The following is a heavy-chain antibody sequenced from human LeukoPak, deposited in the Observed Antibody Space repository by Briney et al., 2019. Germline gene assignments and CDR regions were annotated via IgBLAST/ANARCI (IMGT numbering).Heavy chain of an antibody. V-gene: IGHV3-21*01. CDR2: ISSSSSSYI. CDR3: AASPGPYSSSPTG. CDR1: GFTFSSYS. Sequence: GGSLRLSCAASGFTFSSYSMNWVRQAPGKGLEWVSSISSSSSSYIYYADSVKGRFTISRDNAKNSLYLQMNSLRAEDTAVYYCAASPGPYSSSPTGWGQGTLVTVSS. J-gene: IGHJ4*02. D-gene: IGHD6-6*01.